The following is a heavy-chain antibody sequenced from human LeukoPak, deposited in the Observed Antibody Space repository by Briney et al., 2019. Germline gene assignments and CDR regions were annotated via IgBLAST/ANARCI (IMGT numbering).Heavy chain of an antibody. J-gene: IGHJ4*02. Sequence: SETLSLTCAVSGGSISSNNWWSWVRQPPGKGLEWIGEIYHSGSTTYNPSLKSRVTISVDTSRNQFSLKLSSVTAADTAVYYCARGGIPDYWGQGILVTVSS. CDR1: GGSISSNNW. CDR3: ARGGIPDY. D-gene: IGHD2-21*01. CDR2: IYHSGST. V-gene: IGHV4-4*02.